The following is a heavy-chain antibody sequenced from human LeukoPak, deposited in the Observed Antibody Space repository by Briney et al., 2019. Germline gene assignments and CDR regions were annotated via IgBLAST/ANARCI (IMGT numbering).Heavy chain of an antibody. CDR1: GYTFTGYY. CDR3: ARGRGVTMIVVVLHPFDP. V-gene: IGHV1-2*02. CDR2: INPNSGGT. Sequence: ASVKVSCKASGYTFTGYYMHWVRQAPGQGLEWMGWINPNSGGTNYAQKFQGRVTTTRDTSISTAYMELSRLRSDDTAVYYCARGRGVTMIVVVLHPFDPWGQGTLVTVSS. D-gene: IGHD3-22*01. J-gene: IGHJ5*02.